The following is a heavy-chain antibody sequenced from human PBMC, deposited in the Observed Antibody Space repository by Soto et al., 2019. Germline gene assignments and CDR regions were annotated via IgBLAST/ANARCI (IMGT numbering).Heavy chain of an antibody. CDR1: VYTFTAYY. Sequence: SVKVSCKASVYTFTAYYMYWVRQAPGQGLEWVGRINPKTGDTNYAPELQGRVTMTRDTYISTAYMELSSLGSDDTGFYYCANLKQAPHGIDYWGQGSLVSVSS. D-gene: IGHD2-15*01. J-gene: IGHJ4*02. CDR2: INPKTGDT. CDR3: ANLKQAPHGIDY. V-gene: IGHV1-2*05.